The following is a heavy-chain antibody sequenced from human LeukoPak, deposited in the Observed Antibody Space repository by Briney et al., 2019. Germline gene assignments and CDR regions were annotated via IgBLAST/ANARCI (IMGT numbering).Heavy chain of an antibody. V-gene: IGHV3-48*02. CDR1: GFTFSTYS. Sequence: SGGSLRLSCKASGFTFSTYSMNWVRHAPGKRLEWVSYIRSSGSPRYYADSVKGRFTISRDDAKSSLYLQMDNLRDEDTAVYYCVRDPDALDFWGQGTLVTVSP. J-gene: IGHJ4*02. CDR3: VRDPDALDF. CDR2: IRSSGSPR.